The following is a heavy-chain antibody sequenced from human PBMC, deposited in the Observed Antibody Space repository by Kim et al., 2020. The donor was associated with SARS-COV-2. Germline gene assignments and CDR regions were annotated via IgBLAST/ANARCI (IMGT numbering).Heavy chain of an antibody. D-gene: IGHD2-21*02. V-gene: IGHV1-3*02. Sequence: QGFQGRVTSARDTSASTAYMELSSLRSEDMAVYYCARGLHGGGDCYYFDYWGQGTLVTVSS. CDR3: ARGLHGGGDCYYFDY. J-gene: IGHJ4*02.